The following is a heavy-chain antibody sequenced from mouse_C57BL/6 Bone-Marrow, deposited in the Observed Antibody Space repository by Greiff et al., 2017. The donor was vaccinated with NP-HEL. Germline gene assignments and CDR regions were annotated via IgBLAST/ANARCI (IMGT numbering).Heavy chain of an antibody. CDR2: IYPGDGDT. V-gene: IGHV1-82*01. CDR3: ANSSGYPFAY. J-gene: IGHJ3*01. D-gene: IGHD3-2*02. CDR1: GSAFSSSW. Sequence: VVKPGASVKISCKASGSAFSSSWMNWVKQRPGKGLEWIGRIYPGDGDTNYNGKFKGKATLTADKSSSTAYMQLSSLTSEDSAVYFCANSSGYPFAYWGQGTLVTVSA.